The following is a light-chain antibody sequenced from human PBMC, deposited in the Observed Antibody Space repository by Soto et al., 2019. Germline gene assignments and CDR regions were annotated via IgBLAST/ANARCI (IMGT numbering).Light chain of an antibody. V-gene: IGKV3-11*01. CDR1: QSVSSY. Sequence: EIVFTQSPAHLSLSPGDRATLSCRASQSVSSYLAWYQQTPGQAPRLLIYDASNRATGIPGRFSGIVSGTDFTLTISSLEPEDFAVYYCQQRSNWPPITLGQGTRLEIK. J-gene: IGKJ5*01. CDR3: QQRSNWPPIT. CDR2: DAS.